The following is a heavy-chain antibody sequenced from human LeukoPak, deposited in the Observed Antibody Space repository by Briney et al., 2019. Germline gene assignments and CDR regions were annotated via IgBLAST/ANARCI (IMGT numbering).Heavy chain of an antibody. CDR2: INPRGGST. CDR1: GYTFTGYY. J-gene: IGHJ4*02. Sequence: ASVKVSCKASGYTFTGYYIHWVRQAPGQGLEWMGWINPRGGSTDYAQKFQGRITMTSDTSTSTVYMELNSLRSDDTAVYFCARVGSAAATADYWGQGTLVTVSS. D-gene: IGHD6-25*01. CDR3: ARVGSAAATADY. V-gene: IGHV1-46*01.